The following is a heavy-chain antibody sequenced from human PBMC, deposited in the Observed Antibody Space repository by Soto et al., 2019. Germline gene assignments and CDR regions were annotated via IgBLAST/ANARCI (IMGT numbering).Heavy chain of an antibody. CDR1: GGSISSGGYY. J-gene: IGHJ4*02. CDR3: ARGAVWFGELSSHFDY. D-gene: IGHD3-10*01. Sequence: QVQLQESGPGLVKPSQTLSLTCTVSGGSISSGGYYWSWIRQHPGKGLEWIGYIYSSGSTYYNPSLKSRVTISVDTSKNQFSLKLSSVTAADTAVYYCARGAVWFGELSSHFDYWGQGTLVTVSS. V-gene: IGHV4-31*03. CDR2: IYSSGST.